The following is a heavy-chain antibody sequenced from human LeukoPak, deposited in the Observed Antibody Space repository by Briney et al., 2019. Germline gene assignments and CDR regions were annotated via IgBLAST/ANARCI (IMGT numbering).Heavy chain of an antibody. D-gene: IGHD1-1*01. CDR3: ARDNWKDAGDAFDM. V-gene: IGHV4-59*01. Sequence: SETLSLTCTVSGGYISDYYWGWIRQPPGKGLEWIGYVSYTGNTNSNPSLKSRVTFSVDTSKNLFSLKLVSVTAADTAVYYCARDNWKDAGDAFDMWGQGTVVTVSS. CDR2: VSYTGNT. J-gene: IGHJ3*02. CDR1: GGYISDYY.